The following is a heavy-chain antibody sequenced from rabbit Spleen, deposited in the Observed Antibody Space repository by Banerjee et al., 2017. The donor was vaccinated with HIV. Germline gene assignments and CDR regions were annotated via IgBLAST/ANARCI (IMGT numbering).Heavy chain of an antibody. CDR2: VDVGSSGFT. J-gene: IGHJ4*01. CDR3: ARDGYSRGWGIVLYYFNL. V-gene: IGHV1S40*01. CDR1: GFDLSSYYY. D-gene: IGHD4-1*01. Sequence: QSLEESGGDLVKPGASLTLTCTASGFDLSSYYYICWVRQAPGKGLEWIGCVDVGSSGFTYFANWAKGRFTISKTSSTTVTLKMTSLTAADTAAYFCARDGYSRGWGIVLYYFNLWGQGTLVTVS.